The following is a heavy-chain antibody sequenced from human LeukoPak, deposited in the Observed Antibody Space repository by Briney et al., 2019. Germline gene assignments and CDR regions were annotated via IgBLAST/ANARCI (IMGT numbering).Heavy chain of an antibody. CDR3: ARYNGAAAGAYYYYMDV. J-gene: IGHJ6*03. D-gene: IGHD6-13*01. CDR2: IYTSGST. CDR1: GGSISSYY. Sequence: SETLSLTCTVSGGSISSYYWSWIRQPAGKGLEWIGRIYTSGSTNYNPSLKSRVTTSVDTSKNQFSLKLSSVTAADTAVYYCARYNGAAAGAYYYYMDVWGKGTTVTVSS. V-gene: IGHV4-4*07.